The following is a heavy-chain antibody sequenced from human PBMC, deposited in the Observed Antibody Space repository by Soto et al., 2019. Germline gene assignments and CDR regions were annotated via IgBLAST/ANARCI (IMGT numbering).Heavy chain of an antibody. CDR3: ARSGYSYGYGDLEY. Sequence: QVQLQESGPGLVKPSQTLSLTCTVSGGSISSGGYYWSWIRQHPGKGLEWIGYIYYSGSTYYNPSLKSRVTKSVDTSKNQFSRKLSSVTAADTAVYYCARSGYSYGYGDLEYWGQGTLVTVSS. CDR2: IYYSGST. CDR1: GGSISSGGYY. V-gene: IGHV4-31*03. D-gene: IGHD5-18*01. J-gene: IGHJ4*02.